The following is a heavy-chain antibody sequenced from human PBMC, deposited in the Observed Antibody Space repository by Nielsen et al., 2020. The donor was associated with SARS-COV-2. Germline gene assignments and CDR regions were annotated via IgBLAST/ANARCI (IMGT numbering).Heavy chain of an antibody. CDR2: IYYSGST. D-gene: IGHD4-17*01. Sequence: SETLSLTCTVSGGSTSSGGYYWSWIRQHPGKGLEWIGYIYYSGSTYYNPSLKSRVTISVDTSKNQFSLKLSSVTAADTAVYYCAKDDKQADYGDDFDYWGQGTLVTVSS. V-gene: IGHV4-31*03. J-gene: IGHJ4*02. CDR1: GGSTSSGGYY. CDR3: AKDDKQADYGDDFDY.